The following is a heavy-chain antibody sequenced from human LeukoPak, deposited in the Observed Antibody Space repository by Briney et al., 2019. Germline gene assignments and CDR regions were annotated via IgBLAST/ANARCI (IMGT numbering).Heavy chain of an antibody. J-gene: IGHJ6*03. CDR3: ARGGPGNYYYYMDV. CDR1: GFTFTSYT. CDR2: ISSTGTYK. Sequence: GGSLRLSCAASGFTFTSYTMNWVRQAPGKGLGWVSSISSTGTYKYYADSVKGRFTISRDNAKNSLYLQMNSLRAEDTAAYYCARGGPGNYYYYMDVWGKGTTVTVSS. V-gene: IGHV3-21*01. D-gene: IGHD3-10*01.